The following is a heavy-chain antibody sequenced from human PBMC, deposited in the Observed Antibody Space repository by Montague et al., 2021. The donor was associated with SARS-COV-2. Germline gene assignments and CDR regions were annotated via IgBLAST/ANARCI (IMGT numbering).Heavy chain of an antibody. Sequence: TLSLTCAVYGGSLSGYYWSWIRQPPGEGLEWIAEISHSGSTSYNPSLKSRVTISVDTSKNQFSLKLSSVTAADTAVYYCARDTGISGAFDIWGQGTMVTVSS. CDR3: ARDTGISGAFDI. D-gene: IGHD2-15*01. CDR2: ISHSGST. V-gene: IGHV4-34*09. CDR1: GGSLSGYY. J-gene: IGHJ3*02.